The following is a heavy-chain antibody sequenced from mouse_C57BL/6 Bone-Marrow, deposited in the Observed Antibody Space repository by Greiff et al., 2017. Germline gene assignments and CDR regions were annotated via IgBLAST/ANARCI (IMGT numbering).Heavy chain of an antibody. V-gene: IGHV8-8*01. CDR3: ARIEGAYYSNYEAMDY. J-gene: IGHJ4*01. CDR1: GFSLSTFGMG. Sequence: QVQLKESGPGILQPSQTLSLTCSFSGFSLSTFGMGVGWIRQPSGKGLEWLAHIWWDDDKYYNPALKSRLTISKDTSKNQVFLKIANVDTADTATYYCARIEGAYYSNYEAMDYWGQGTSVTVSS. CDR2: IWWDDDK. D-gene: IGHD2-5*01.